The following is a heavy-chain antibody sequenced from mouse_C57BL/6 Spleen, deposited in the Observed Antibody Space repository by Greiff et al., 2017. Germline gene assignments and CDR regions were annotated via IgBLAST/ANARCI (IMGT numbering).Heavy chain of an antibody. J-gene: IGHJ1*03. CDR3: ALYGSSSGV. CDR2: ISYDGSN. D-gene: IGHD1-1*01. V-gene: IGHV3-6*01. Sequence: EVQLQQSGPGLVKPSQSLSLTCSVTGYSITSGYYWNWIRQFPGNKLEWMGYISYDGSNNYNPSLKNRISITRDTSKNQFFLKLNSVTTEDTATYYCALYGSSSGVWGTGTTVTVSS. CDR1: GYSITSGYY.